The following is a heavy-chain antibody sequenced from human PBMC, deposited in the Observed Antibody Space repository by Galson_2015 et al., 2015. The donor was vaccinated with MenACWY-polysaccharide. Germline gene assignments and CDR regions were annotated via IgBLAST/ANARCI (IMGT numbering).Heavy chain of an antibody. V-gene: IGHV6-1*01. Sequence: CAISGDSVSSHSAAWYGIRQSPSRGREWLGRTYYRARWYKDYAESVKGRMTVSSDTSKNQFSLQLNSVTPEDTAVYYCTGWARGLDYWGQGTLVAVSS. CDR1: GDSVSSHSAA. CDR2: TYYRARWYK. J-gene: IGHJ4*02. CDR3: TGWARGLDY. D-gene: IGHD1-14*01.